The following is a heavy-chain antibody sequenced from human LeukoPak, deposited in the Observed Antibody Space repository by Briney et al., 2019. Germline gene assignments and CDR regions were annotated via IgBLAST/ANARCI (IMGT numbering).Heavy chain of an antibody. CDR2: INHSGST. CDR3: ARGTYYYDSSGYYYVLPDY. CDR1: GGSISSSNW. J-gene: IGHJ4*02. D-gene: IGHD3-22*01. Sequence: SETLSLTCAVSGGSISSSNWWSWVRQPPGKGLEWIGEINHSGSTNYNPSLKSRVTISVDTSKNQFSLKLSSVTAADTAVYYCARGTYYYDSSGYYYVLPDYWGQGTLVTVSS. V-gene: IGHV4-4*02.